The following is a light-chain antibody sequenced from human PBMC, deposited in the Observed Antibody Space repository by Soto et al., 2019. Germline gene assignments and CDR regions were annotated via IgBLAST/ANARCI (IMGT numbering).Light chain of an antibody. V-gene: IGKV3-15*01. J-gene: IGKJ4*01. CDR1: QSVSSN. CDR2: GAS. CDR3: QQYHDWPLT. Sequence: EIVMAQSPATLSVSPGERAALSCRASQSVSSNLAWYQQKPGQAPRLLIYGASTRATAIPARFSGSGSGTDFTLTISRLEPEDFAVYYCQQYHDWPLTFGGGTKVDI.